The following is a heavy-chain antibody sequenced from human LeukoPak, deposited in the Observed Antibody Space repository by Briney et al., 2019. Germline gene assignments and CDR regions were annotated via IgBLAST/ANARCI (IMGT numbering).Heavy chain of an antibody. CDR2: IYYSGST. Sequence: KSSETLSLTCAVSGYSISSGYYWGWIRQPPGKGLEWIGYIYYSGSTNYNPSLKSRVTISVDTPKNQFSLKLSSVTAADTAVYYCARGEEAFDIWGQGTMVTVSS. J-gene: IGHJ3*02. CDR3: ARGEEAFDI. CDR1: GYSISSGYY. V-gene: IGHV4-61*01.